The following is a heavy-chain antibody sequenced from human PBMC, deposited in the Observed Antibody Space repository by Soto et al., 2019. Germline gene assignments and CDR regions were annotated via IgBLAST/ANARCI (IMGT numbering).Heavy chain of an antibody. CDR2: ISPDGSST. J-gene: IGHJ4*02. D-gene: IGHD1-1*01. Sequence: PGGSLRLSCAASGFTFSASWMHWVRQTPGKGLVWVSHISPDGSSTRDADSVRGRFINSRDNARSTLYLQMHSLRAEDTAVYYCARDNNWSYDYWGQGILVTVSS. CDR3: ARDNNWSYDY. V-gene: IGHV3-74*01. CDR1: GFTFSASW.